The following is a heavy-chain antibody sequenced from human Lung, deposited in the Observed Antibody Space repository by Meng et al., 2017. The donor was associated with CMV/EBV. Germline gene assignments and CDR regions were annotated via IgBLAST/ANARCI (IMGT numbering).Heavy chain of an antibody. V-gene: IGHV3-48*03. CDR2: STRSGDTT. CDR3: AREGRKYCSGDNCYYDAFDM. J-gene: IGHJ3*02. Sequence: GESLKISCAASGFSFSSYEMNWVRQAPGKGLVWVSYSTRSGDTTYYADSVKGRFTISRDNAKNSLYLQMNSLRAEDTGVYYCAREGRKYCSGDNCYYDAFDMWXQGQXVTV. D-gene: IGHD2-15*01. CDR1: GFSFSSYE.